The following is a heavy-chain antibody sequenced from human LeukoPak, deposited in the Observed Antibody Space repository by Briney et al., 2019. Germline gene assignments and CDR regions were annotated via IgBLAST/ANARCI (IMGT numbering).Heavy chain of an antibody. D-gene: IGHD6-13*01. CDR1: GFTFSGHW. V-gene: IGHV3-74*01. CDR2: TNSDGSIT. Sequence: PGGSLRLSCAVSGFTFSGHWMFWVRQAPGKGLEWVSSTNSDGSITGYTDSVKGRFTVSRDNAKNTLYLQMNSLRAEDTAVYYCARARWYSRDYWGQGTLVTVSS. J-gene: IGHJ4*02. CDR3: ARARWYSRDY.